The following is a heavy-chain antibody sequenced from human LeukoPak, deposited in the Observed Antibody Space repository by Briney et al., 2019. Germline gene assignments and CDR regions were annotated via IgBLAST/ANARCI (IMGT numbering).Heavy chain of an antibody. D-gene: IGHD6-13*01. CDR3: ARRLTAAAIWFDP. CDR1: GYSFTSYW. Sequence: GESLKISCKGSGYSFTSYWIGWVRQMPGKGLEWMGIIHPGDSDTRYSPSFQGQVTISADKSISTAYLQWSSLKASDTAMYYCARRLTAAAIWFDPWGQGTLVTVSS. CDR2: IHPGDSDT. J-gene: IGHJ5*02. V-gene: IGHV5-51*01.